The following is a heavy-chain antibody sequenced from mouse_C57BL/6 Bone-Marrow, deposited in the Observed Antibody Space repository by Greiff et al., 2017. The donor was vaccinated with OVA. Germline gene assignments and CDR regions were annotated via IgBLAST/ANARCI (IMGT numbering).Heavy chain of an antibody. Sequence: VQLQQSGAELARPGASVKLSCKASGYTFTSYGISWVKQRTGQGLEWIGEIYPRSGNTYYNEKFKGKATLTADKSSSTAYMERRSLTSEDSAVYFCARWGNYYGSSPWFAYWGKGTLVTVSA. J-gene: IGHJ3*01. CDR1: GYTFTSYG. D-gene: IGHD1-1*01. V-gene: IGHV1-81*01. CDR3: ARWGNYYGSSPWFAY. CDR2: IYPRSGNT.